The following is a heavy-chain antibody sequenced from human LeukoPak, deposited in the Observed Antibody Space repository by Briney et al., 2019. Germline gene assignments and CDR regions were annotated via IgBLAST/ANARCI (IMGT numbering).Heavy chain of an antibody. V-gene: IGHV6-1*01. D-gene: IGHD2-15*01. CDR2: TYYRSKWYN. J-gene: IGHJ4*02. Sequence: SPTLSLTCAISGDSVFSNSASWNWIRQSPSRGLEWLGRTYYRSKWYNDYVVSVKSRITINPGTSNNQFSLQLNSVTPEDTAVYYCARGSTRGYCSGGSCSSIYYFDYWGQGTLVTVSS. CDR1: GDSVFSNSAS. CDR3: ARGSTRGYCSGGSCSSIYYFDY.